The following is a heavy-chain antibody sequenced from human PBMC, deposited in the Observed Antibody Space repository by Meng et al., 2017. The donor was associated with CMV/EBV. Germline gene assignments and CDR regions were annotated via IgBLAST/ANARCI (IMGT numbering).Heavy chain of an antibody. CDR3: ARRGLEWPRDPNYYFDY. J-gene: IGHJ4*02. V-gene: IGHV5-51*01. CDR2: IYPGDSDT. CDR1: GYSFTSYW. Sequence: GESLKISCKGSGYSFTSYWIGWVRQMPGKGLEWMGIIYPGDSDTRCSPSFQGQVTISADKSVSTAYLQWSSLKASDTAMYYCARRGLEWPRDPNYYFDYWGQGTLVTVSS. D-gene: IGHD1-1*01.